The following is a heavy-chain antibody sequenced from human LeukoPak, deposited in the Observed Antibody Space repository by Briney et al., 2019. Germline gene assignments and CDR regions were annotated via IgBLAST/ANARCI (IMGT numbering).Heavy chain of an antibody. D-gene: IGHD3-22*01. J-gene: IGHJ4*02. CDR1: GGSISSSSYY. CDR2: IYHSGST. CDR3: ARVEVDNSGYYFDY. Sequence: SETLSLTCTVSGGSISSSSYYWGWIRQPPGKGLEWIGEIYHSGSTNYKPSLKSRVTISVDKSKNQFSLKLSSVTAADTAFYYCARVEVDNSGYYFDYWGQGTLVTVSS. V-gene: IGHV4-61*05.